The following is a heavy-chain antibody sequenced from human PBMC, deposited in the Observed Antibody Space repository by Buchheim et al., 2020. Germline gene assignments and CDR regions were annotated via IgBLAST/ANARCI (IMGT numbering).Heavy chain of an antibody. CDR3: ASWAFCHGVDF. J-gene: IGHJ6*02. CDR2: IRSGSTAM. D-gene: IGHD2/OR15-2a*01. Sequence: EVQMVDSGGGLVQPGGSLRLSCAASGFNFGAYDMNWFRQAPGRGLEWLSHIRSGSTAMYYTDSVRGRFTISRDDAKKSLYLQMDSLRDDDAAVYFCASWAFCHGVDFWGQGT. CDR1: GFNFGAYD. V-gene: IGHV3-48*02.